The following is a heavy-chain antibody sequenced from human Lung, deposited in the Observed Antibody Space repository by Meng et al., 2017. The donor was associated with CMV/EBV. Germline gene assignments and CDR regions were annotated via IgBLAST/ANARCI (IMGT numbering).Heavy chain of an antibody. D-gene: IGHD6-13*01. CDR1: GGTFSNYA. Sequence: SSVXVSXKASGGTFSNYAITWVRQAPGQGLEWMGGIIPVVGTVHYAQRFQGRVTTTPDKFTSTVYMELSSLKSEDTAIYYCAKDSRSSSWYLLAAYYYGSDVWGQGXTVTVSS. J-gene: IGHJ6*02. CDR2: IIPVVGTV. CDR3: AKDSRSSSWYLLAAYYYGSDV. V-gene: IGHV1-69*06.